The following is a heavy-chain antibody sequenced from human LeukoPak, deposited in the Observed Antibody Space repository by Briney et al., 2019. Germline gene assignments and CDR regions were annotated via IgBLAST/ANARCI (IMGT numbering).Heavy chain of an antibody. Sequence: GGSLRLSCAASGFTFSSYSMNWVRQAPGKGLEWVSYISSSSTIYYADSVKGRFTISRDNAKNSLYLQMNSLRDEDTAVYYCARGIRITMVRGVIITDYGMDVWGQGTTVTVSS. CDR3: ARGIRITMVRGVIITDYGMDV. V-gene: IGHV3-48*02. CDR2: ISSSSTI. CDR1: GFTFSSYS. J-gene: IGHJ6*02. D-gene: IGHD3-10*01.